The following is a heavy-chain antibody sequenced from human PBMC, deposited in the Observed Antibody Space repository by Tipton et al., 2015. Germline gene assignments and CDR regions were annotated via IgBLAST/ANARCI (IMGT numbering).Heavy chain of an antibody. CDR3: ARDGYNSNYFDY. CDR1: GGAITSDGFY. J-gene: IGHJ4*02. Sequence: TLSLTCTVSGGAITSDGFYWSWIRQHSGKGLEWIGYIFYTGSTYYNPSLKSRATLSVDTSKNQFSLKLSSVTAADTAVYYCARDGYNSNYFDYWGQGTLVTVPS. CDR2: IFYTGST. V-gene: IGHV4-31*03. D-gene: IGHD5-24*01.